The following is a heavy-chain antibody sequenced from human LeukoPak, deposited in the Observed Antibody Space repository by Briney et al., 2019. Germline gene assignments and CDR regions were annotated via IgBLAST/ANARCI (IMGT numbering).Heavy chain of an antibody. Sequence: GGSLRLSCAASGFTFNKYTMNWVRQAPGKGLEWVSSISTSSSYIYYADSVKGRFTISRDNAKNSPYLQMNSLRAGDTAVYYCARAAYSSTWYSRYFDLWGRGTLVTVSS. D-gene: IGHD6-13*01. J-gene: IGHJ2*01. CDR2: ISTSSSYI. CDR3: ARAAYSSTWYSRYFDL. CDR1: GFTFNKYT. V-gene: IGHV3-21*01.